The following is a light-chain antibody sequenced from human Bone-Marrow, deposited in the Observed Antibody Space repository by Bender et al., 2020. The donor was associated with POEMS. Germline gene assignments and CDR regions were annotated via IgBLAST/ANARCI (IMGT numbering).Light chain of an antibody. V-gene: IGLV2-23*01. J-gene: IGLJ2*01. CDR2: EGD. Sequence: QSALTQPASVSGSPGQSITISCTGTSSDVGSYNLVSWYQHHPGKAPKLMIYEGDKRPSGVSNRFSGSKSGNTASLTISGLQAEDEADYYCCSYAGSSTLVLGGGTKVTVL. CDR3: CSYAGSSTLV. CDR1: SSDVGSYNL.